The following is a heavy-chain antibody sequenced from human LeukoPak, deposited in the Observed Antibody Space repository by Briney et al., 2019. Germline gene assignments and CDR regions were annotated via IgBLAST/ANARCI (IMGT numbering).Heavy chain of an antibody. J-gene: IGHJ3*02. Sequence: SQTLSLTCTVSGGSISSGGYYWSWIRQPPGKGLEWIGYIYHSGSTYYNPSLKSRVTISVDTSKNQFSLKLSSVTAADTAVYYCANQSGSYVGGDAFDIWGQGTMVTVSS. D-gene: IGHD1-26*01. CDR3: ANQSGSYVGGDAFDI. CDR2: IYHSGST. V-gene: IGHV4-30-2*01. CDR1: GGSISSGGYY.